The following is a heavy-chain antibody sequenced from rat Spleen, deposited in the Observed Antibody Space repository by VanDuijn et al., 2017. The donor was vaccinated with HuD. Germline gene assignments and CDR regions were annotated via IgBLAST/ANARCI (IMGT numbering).Heavy chain of an antibody. Sequence: EVHLVESGGDLVQPGGSLKLSCAASGFTFNNYDMAWVRQAPTKGLEWVASVSTGGGTTYYRDSVKGRFTISRDNTKNTLYLQMDSLRSEDTATYYCVRGRSDYADWFAYWGQGTLVTVSS. CDR2: VSTGGGTT. D-gene: IGHD1-7*01. V-gene: IGHV5S13*01. CDR3: VRGRSDYADWFAY. J-gene: IGHJ3*01. CDR1: GFTFNNYD.